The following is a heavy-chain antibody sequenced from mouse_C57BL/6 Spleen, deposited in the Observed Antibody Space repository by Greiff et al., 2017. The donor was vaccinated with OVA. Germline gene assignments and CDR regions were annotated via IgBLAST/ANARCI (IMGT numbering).Heavy chain of an antibody. CDR1: GYAFSSSW. CDR3: ARSYDYPMDY. CDR2: IYPGDGDT. D-gene: IGHD2-4*01. V-gene: IGHV1-82*01. Sequence: QVQLQQSGPELVKPGASVKISCKASGYAFSSSWMNWVKQRPGKGLEWIGRIYPGDGDTNYNGKFKGKAKLTADKSSSTAYMQLSSLTSEDSAVYFCARSYDYPMDYWGQGTSVTVSS. J-gene: IGHJ4*01.